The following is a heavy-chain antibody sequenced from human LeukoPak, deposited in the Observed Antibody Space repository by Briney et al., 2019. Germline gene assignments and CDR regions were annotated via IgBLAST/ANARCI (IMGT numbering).Heavy chain of an antibody. J-gene: IGHJ6*02. CDR3: ARVSPAAPYYYCGMDV. CDR2: ISSSTSYI. CDR1: RFTFSSFT. D-gene: IGHD2-2*01. Sequence: GGSLRLSCAASRFTFSSFTMHWVRQAPGKGLEWVSSISSSTSYIYYADSVKGRFTISRDNAKNSLYLQMNSLRAEDTAVYYCARVSPAAPYYYCGMDVWGQGTTVTVSS. V-gene: IGHV3-21*01.